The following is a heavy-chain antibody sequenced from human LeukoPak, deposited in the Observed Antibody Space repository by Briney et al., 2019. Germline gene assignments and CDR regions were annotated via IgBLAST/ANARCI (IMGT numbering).Heavy chain of an antibody. Sequence: SVKVSCKASGGTFSSYAISWVRQAPGQGLEWMGGIIPIFGTANYAQKFQGRVTITADESTSTAYMELSSLRSEDTAVYYCARVLRSSTLAFDIWGQGTMVTVSS. J-gene: IGHJ3*02. CDR1: GGTFSSYA. CDR3: ARVLRSSTLAFDI. V-gene: IGHV1-69*01. CDR2: IIPIFGTA. D-gene: IGHD2-2*01.